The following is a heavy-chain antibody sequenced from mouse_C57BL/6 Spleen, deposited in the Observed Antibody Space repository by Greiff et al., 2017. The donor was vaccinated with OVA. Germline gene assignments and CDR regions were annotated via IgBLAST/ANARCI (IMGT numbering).Heavy chain of an antibody. CDR1: GYAFSSSW. V-gene: IGHV1-82*01. CDR3: ARSAVGYAMDY. Sequence: VQLQQSGPELVKPGASVKISCKASGYAFSSSWMNWVKQRPGKGLEWIGRIYPGDGDTNYNGKFKGKATLTADKSSSTAYMQLSSLTSEDSAVYFCARSAVGYAMDYWGQGTSVTVSS. D-gene: IGHD1-1*01. J-gene: IGHJ4*01. CDR2: IYPGDGDT.